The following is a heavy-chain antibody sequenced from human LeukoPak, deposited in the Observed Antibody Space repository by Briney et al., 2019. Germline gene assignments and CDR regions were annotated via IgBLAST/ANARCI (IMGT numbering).Heavy chain of an antibody. J-gene: IGHJ1*01. Sequence: GESLKISCKGSGYSFTSYCIGWVRQMPGKGLEWMGIIYPGDSDTRYSPSFQGQVTISADKSISTAYLQWSSLKASDTAMYYCATPNYDSSGYYPEYFQHWGQGTLVTVSS. CDR3: ATPNYDSSGYYPEYFQH. CDR2: IYPGDSDT. D-gene: IGHD3-22*01. CDR1: GYSFTSYC. V-gene: IGHV5-51*01.